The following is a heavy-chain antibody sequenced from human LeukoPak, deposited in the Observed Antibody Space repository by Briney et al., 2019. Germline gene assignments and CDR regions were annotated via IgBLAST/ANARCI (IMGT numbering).Heavy chain of an antibody. CDR3: ARGPRVATGYYFDY. D-gene: IGHD1-1*01. CDR1: GGSISGYS. J-gene: IGHJ4*02. Sequence: PSETLSLTCTVSGGSISGYSWSWVRQPAGKGLEWIGRINTSGSTNYNPSLKSRVTMSGDTSKNQFSLNLSSVTAADTAVYYCARGPRVATGYYFDYWGQGTLVTVSS. CDR2: INTSGST. V-gene: IGHV4-4*07.